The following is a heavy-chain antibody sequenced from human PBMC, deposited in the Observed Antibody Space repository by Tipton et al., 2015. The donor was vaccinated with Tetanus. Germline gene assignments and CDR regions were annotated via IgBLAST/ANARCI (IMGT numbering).Heavy chain of an antibody. D-gene: IGHD3-22*01. CDR2: MLYDGSHE. Sequence: SLRLSCAASGLTFRSYAMHWGRQAPGKGLEWVAYMLYDGSHEYYADSVKGRFTISRDNSKDTLYLQMNSLRVEDTAVYYCARPAYNYDNSGYPHAFDIWGQGAMVTVPS. CDR3: ARPAYNYDNSGYPHAFDI. V-gene: IGHV3-30*04. J-gene: IGHJ3*02. CDR1: GLTFRSYA.